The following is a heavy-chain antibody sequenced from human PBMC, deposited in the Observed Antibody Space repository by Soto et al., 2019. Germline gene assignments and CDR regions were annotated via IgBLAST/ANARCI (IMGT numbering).Heavy chain of an antibody. Sequence: SGPTLVNPTQTLTLTCTFSGFSLSTSGVGVAWIRQPPGKALEWLALIYWNDDNRYSPSLKSRLTITKDTSKNQVVLTVTNMDPVDTATYYCAHRLLYSSGWYYFGYWGQGTLVTVSS. V-gene: IGHV2-5*01. CDR1: GFSLSTSGVG. J-gene: IGHJ4*02. CDR2: IYWNDDN. CDR3: AHRLLYSSGWYYFGY. D-gene: IGHD6-19*01.